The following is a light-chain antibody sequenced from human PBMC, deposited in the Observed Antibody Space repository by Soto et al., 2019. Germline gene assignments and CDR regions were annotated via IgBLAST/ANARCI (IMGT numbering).Light chain of an antibody. Sequence: QSALTQPRSVSGSPGQSVAISCTGTSSDVGGYNYVSWYQQHPGKAPKLMIYDVNKRPSGVPDRFSGSKSGNTASLTISGLQADDEADYYCCSYAGTYTLVVFGGGTKVTVL. CDR2: DVN. J-gene: IGLJ3*02. V-gene: IGLV2-11*01. CDR3: CSYAGTYTLVV. CDR1: SSDVGGYNY.